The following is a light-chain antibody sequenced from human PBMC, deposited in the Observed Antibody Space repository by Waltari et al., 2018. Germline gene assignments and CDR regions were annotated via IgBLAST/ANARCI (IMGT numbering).Light chain of an antibody. J-gene: IGKJ4*01. V-gene: IGKV1-5*03. CDR2: KAS. CDR1: QDISNW. CDR3: QQYNSYSLLT. Sequence: CRASQDISNWLAWYQQKPVKAPKLMIYKASTLESGVPSRFSGSESGTEFTLTIISLQPDDFATYYCQQYNSYSLLTFGGGTKVEIK.